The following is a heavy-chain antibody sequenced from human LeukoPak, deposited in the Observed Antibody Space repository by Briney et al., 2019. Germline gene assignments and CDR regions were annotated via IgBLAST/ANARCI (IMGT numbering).Heavy chain of an antibody. D-gene: IGHD3-10*01. CDR2: IKQDGSEK. CDR1: GFTFISYW. Sequence: GGSLRLSCAASGFTFISYWMSWVRQAPGKGLEWVANIKQDGSEKYYVDSVKGRFTISRDNAKNSLYLQMNSLRAEDTAVYYCARAQSDGFGELLFRPPYYYYGMDVWGQGTTVTVSS. J-gene: IGHJ6*02. V-gene: IGHV3-7*01. CDR3: ARAQSDGFGELLFRPPYYYYGMDV.